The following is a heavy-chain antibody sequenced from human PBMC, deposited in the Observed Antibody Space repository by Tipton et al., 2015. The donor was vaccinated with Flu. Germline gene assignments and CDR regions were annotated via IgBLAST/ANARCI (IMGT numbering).Heavy chain of an antibody. Sequence: SGFAFSSYGMHWVRQAPGKGLEWVTFIRYDGSNTYYADSVKGRFTISRDNSKNTLYLQMNCLRAEDTAVFYCAKNGMTTMDYWGQGTLVTVSS. CDR2: IRYDGSNT. CDR3: AKNGMTTMDY. J-gene: IGHJ4*02. D-gene: IGHD5-24*01. CDR1: GFAFSSYG. V-gene: IGHV3-30*02.